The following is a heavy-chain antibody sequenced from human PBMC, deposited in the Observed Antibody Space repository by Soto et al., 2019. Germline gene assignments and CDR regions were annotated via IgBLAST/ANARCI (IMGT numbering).Heavy chain of an antibody. Sequence: SETLSLTCNVSGRSIRSSIYYWGWIRQPPGKGLEWIGSIYYSRSTYYNPSLKSRVTISVDTSKNQYSLKLSSVTAADSSVYYCARRDSGYDHDAFDIWGQGTMVTV. V-gene: IGHV4-39*01. D-gene: IGHD5-12*01. CDR1: GRSIRSSIYY. J-gene: IGHJ3*02. CDR2: IYYSRST. CDR3: ARRDSGYDHDAFDI.